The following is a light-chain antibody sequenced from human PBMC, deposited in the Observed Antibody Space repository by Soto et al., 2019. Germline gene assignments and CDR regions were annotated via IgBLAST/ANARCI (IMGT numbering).Light chain of an antibody. CDR2: ATS. V-gene: IGKV1-27*01. CDR3: QKYNSAPLT. Sequence: DVQMTQSPSSLSAFVGDRVTITCRASHGIAPYLAWLQQKPGKVPKILIYATSTLQSGVPSRFSGSGSGTDFTLTVTSLQPEDVGTYYCQKYNSAPLTFGGGTKVEIK. J-gene: IGKJ4*01. CDR1: HGIAPY.